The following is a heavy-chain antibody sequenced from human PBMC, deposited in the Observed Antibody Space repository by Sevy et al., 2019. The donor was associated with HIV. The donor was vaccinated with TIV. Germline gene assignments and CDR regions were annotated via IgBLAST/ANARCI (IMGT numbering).Heavy chain of an antibody. J-gene: IGHJ3*02. CDR3: ARSITMVRETYDAFDI. V-gene: IGHV4-38-2*01. CDR2: IYHSGST. CDR1: GYSISRGYY. Sequence: SETLSLTCAVSGYSISRGYYWGWIRQPPGKGLEWIGSIYHSGSTYYNPSLKSRVTISVDTSKNQFSLKLSSVTAADTAVYYCARSITMVRETYDAFDIWGQGTMVTVSS. D-gene: IGHD3-10*01.